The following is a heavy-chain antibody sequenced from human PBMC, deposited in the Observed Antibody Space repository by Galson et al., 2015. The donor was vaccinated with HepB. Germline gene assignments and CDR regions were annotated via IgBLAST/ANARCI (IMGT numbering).Heavy chain of an antibody. CDR3: ARDEAAALTFGFVFDI. V-gene: IGHV3-30*04. CDR1: GFTFSSYA. CDR2: ISYDGSNK. Sequence: SLRLSCAASGFTFSSYAMHWVRQAPGKGLEWVAVISYDGSNKYYADSVKGRFTISRDNSKNTLYLQMNSLRAEDTAVYYCARDEAAALTFGFVFDIWGQGTMVTVSS. D-gene: IGHD3-16*01. J-gene: IGHJ3*02.